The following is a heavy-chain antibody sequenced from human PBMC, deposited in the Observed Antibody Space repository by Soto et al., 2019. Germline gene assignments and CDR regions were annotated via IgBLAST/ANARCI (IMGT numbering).Heavy chain of an antibody. CDR2: INHSGST. J-gene: IGHJ4*02. CDR3: ARGWGRIFDY. V-gene: IGHV4-34*01. D-gene: IGHD7-27*01. CDR1: GRSFSGYY. Sequence: QVQLQQWGAGLLKPSETLSLTCAVYGRSFSGYYWNWIRQPPGKGLEWIGEINHSGSTNYNPSRKSRVTISVDTSKNQFSLKLSSVTAADTAVYYCARGWGRIFDYWGQGTLVTVSS.